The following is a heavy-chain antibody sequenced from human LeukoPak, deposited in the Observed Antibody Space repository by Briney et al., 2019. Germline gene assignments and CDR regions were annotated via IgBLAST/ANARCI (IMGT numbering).Heavy chain of an antibody. V-gene: IGHV4-39*01. J-gene: IGHJ4*02. Sequence: SETLCLTCSVSGGSISSSSYYWGWIRQPPGKGLEWIGSIYYSGSTYYNPSLKSRVTISVDTSKNQFSLKLSSVTAADTAVYYCARDFGVVEKLYYFDYWGQGTLVTVSS. CDR3: ARDFGVVEKLYYFDY. D-gene: IGHD3-3*01. CDR1: GGSISSSSYY. CDR2: IYYSGST.